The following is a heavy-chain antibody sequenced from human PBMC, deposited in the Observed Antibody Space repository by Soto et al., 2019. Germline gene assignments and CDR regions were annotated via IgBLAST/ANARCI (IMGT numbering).Heavy chain of an antibody. D-gene: IGHD1-26*01. CDR3: AKDISRGSYFVYYGMDV. J-gene: IGHJ6*02. V-gene: IGHV3-43*01. CDR1: GFTFDDYT. CDR2: ISWDGGST. Sequence: GGSLRLSCAASGFTFDDYTMHWVRQAPGKGLEWVSLISWDGGSTYYADSVKGRFTISRDNSKNSLYLQMNSLRTEDTALYYCAKDISRGSYFVYYGMDVWGQGTTVTVSS.